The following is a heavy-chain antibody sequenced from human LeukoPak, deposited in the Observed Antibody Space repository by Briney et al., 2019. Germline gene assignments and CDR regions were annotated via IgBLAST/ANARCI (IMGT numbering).Heavy chain of an antibody. D-gene: IGHD1-7*01. CDR2: IYYSGTT. V-gene: IGHV4-59*01. J-gene: IGHJ4*02. Sequence: SETLSLTCTVSGDSINSYYWSWVRQPPGKRLEWIGYIYYSGTTNYNPSLKSRVTLSVDTSKNQFSLGLRSVTAADTAVYYCASGTTTKGFGYWGQGTLITVSS. CDR1: GDSINSYY. CDR3: ASGTTTKGFGY.